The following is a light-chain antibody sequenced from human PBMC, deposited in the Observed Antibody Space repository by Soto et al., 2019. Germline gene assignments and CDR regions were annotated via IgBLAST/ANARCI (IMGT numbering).Light chain of an antibody. CDR2: KAS. CDR3: QQYNSYSPT. CDR1: QSISSW. Sequence: DIQMTQSPSTLSASVGDRVTSTCRASQSISSWLAWYQQKPGKAPKLLIYKASSLESGVRSRFSGSGSGTEFTLTISSLQPDDFATYYCQQYNSYSPTFGQGTKVEVK. J-gene: IGKJ1*01. V-gene: IGKV1-5*03.